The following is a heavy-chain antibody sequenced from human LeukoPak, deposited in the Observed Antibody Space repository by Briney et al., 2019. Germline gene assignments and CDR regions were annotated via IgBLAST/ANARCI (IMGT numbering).Heavy chain of an antibody. V-gene: IGHV1-2*02. Sequence: ASVKVSCKASGYTFTGYYMHWVRQAPGQGLEWMGWINPNSGGTNYAQKFQGRVTMTTDTSTSTAYMDLRSLRSDDTAVYYCARGFPPRIYYDSSGYYSYYFDYWGQGTLVTVSS. D-gene: IGHD3-22*01. J-gene: IGHJ4*02. CDR3: ARGFPPRIYYDSSGYYSYYFDY. CDR2: INPNSGGT. CDR1: GYTFTGYY.